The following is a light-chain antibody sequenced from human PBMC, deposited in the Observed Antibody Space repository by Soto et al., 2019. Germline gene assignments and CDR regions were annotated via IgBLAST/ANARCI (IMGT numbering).Light chain of an antibody. J-gene: IGLJ3*02. CDR3: CSYAGSGTWV. CDR1: TSDVGSYKS. V-gene: IGLV2-23*01. Sequence: QSALTQSASVSGSPGQSITISCTGTTSDVGSYKSVSWYQHHPGKVPKVMIYEDNKRPSGVSNRFSGSKSGNTASLTISGLQADDEADYYCCSYAGSGTWVFGGGTKLTVL. CDR2: EDN.